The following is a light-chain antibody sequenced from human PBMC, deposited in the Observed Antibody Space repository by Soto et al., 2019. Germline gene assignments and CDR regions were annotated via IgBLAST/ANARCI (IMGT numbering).Light chain of an antibody. CDR2: SDD. V-gene: IGLV1-44*01. CDR3: SAWDDSLNAGGL. CDR1: SSNIETNT. Sequence: QSVLTQPPSASGTPGQTVTISCSGSSSNIETNTVTWYQQLPGTAPKLLIYSDDQRPSGVPDRFSGSKSGTSASLAISGLQSEDEADYYCSAWDDSLNAGGLFGGGTKLTVL. J-gene: IGLJ3*02.